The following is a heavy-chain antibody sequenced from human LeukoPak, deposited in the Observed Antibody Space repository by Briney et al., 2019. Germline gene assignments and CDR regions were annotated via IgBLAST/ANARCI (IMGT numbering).Heavy chain of an antibody. D-gene: IGHD3-22*01. CDR3: AKGIVDSSGYLPYYFDY. CDR1: GFLFSTYG. CDR2: IWYDGSDK. V-gene: IGHV3-33*06. J-gene: IGHJ4*02. Sequence: GGSLRLSCAASGFLFSTYGMHWVRQAPGKGLEWVALIWYDGSDKYYADSVKGRFTISRDNSKNTLYLQMNSLRAEDTAVYYCAKGIVDSSGYLPYYFDYWGQGTLVTVSS.